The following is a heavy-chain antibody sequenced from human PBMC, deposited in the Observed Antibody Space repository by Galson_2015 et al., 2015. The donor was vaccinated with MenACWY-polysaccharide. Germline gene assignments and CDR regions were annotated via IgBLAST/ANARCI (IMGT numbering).Heavy chain of an antibody. CDR2: IRNDEISK. CDR3: ARNPSRLDIAAASN. CDR1: GFNFRGNG. Sequence: SLRLSCAASGFNFRGNGMHWVRQAPGKGPEWVALIRNDEISKHYIDAMKGRFSISRDNSKNTLYLQMNTLRPEDTAVYYCARNPSRLDIAAASNWGQGTLLTVSS. D-gene: IGHD6-13*01. V-gene: IGHV3-30*02. J-gene: IGHJ4*02.